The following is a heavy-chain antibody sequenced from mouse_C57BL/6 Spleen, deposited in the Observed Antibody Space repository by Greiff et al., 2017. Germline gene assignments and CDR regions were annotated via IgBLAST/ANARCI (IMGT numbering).Heavy chain of an antibody. D-gene: IGHD4-1*01. J-gene: IGHJ3*01. V-gene: IGHV1-53*01. CDR3: ARSGANWLAWFAY. CDR2: INPSNGGT. Sequence: VQLQQPGTELVKPGASVKLSCKASGYTFTSYWMHWVKQRPGQGLEWIGNINPSNGGTNYNEKFKSKATLTVDKSSSTAYMQLSSLTSEDSAVYYCARSGANWLAWFAYGGQGTLVTVSA. CDR1: GYTFTSYW.